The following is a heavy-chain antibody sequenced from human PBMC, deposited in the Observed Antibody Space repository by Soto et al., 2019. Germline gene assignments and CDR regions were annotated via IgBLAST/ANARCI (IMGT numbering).Heavy chain of an antibody. CDR1: GGSISNSGYY. J-gene: IGHJ5*02. V-gene: IGHV4-39*02. Sequence: QLQLQESGPGLVKPSETLSLTCTVSGGSISNSGYYWGWVRQPPGKGLEWIASVFYSGGTYYKPSLKSRVTISIDTSKNQFSLNLNSVTAADTAVYYCARDYGSFDPWGQGTLVTVSS. D-gene: IGHD6-19*01. CDR3: ARDYGSFDP. CDR2: VFYSGGT.